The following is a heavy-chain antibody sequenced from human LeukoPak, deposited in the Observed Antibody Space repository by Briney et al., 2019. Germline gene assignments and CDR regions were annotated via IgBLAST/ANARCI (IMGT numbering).Heavy chain of an antibody. CDR1: GGSISSGDYY. CDR2: IYYSGST. D-gene: IGHD3-22*01. J-gene: IGHJ4*02. V-gene: IGHV4-30-4*01. Sequence: SETLSLTCTVSGGSISSGDYYWSWIRQPPGKGLEWIGYIYYSGSTYYNPSLKSRVTISVDTSKSQFSLKLSSVTAADTAVYYCARESYYDSSGYSFDYWGQGTLVTVSS. CDR3: ARESYYDSSGYSFDY.